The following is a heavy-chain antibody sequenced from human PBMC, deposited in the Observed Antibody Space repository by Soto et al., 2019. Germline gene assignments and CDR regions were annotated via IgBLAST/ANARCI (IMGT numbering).Heavy chain of an antibody. D-gene: IGHD2-21*02. J-gene: IGHJ3*02. V-gene: IGHV3-33*01. CDR1: GFTFSSYG. CDR2: IWYDGSNK. CDR3: ARVCGGDCYWREDAFDI. Sequence: GGSLRLSCAASGFTFSSYGMHWVRQAPGKGLEWVAVIWYDGSNKYYADSVKGRFTISRDNSKNTLYLQMNSLRAEDTAVYYCARVCGGDCYWREDAFDIWGQGTMVTVSS.